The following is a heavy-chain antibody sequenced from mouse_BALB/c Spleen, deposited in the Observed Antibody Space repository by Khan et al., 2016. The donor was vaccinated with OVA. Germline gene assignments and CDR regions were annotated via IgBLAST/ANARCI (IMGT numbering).Heavy chain of an antibody. CDR3: AIRDYFDY. CDR1: GYTFTDYS. Sequence: QVQLKESGPELVRPGVSVKISCKGSGYTFTDYSMHWVKQSHAKSLEWIGVISTDSVNTNYNQKFKGKAKLTVDKSSSTAYMELARMTSEDSAIYYCAIRDYFDYWGKGTTHTASS. J-gene: IGHJ2*01. CDR2: ISTDSVNT. V-gene: IGHV1S137*01.